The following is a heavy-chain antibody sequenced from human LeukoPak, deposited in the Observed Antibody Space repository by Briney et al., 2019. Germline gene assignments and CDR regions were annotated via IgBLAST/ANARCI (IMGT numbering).Heavy chain of an antibody. V-gene: IGHV1-69*13. Sequence: SEKVSCKASGGTFSSYAISWVRQAPGQGLEWMGGIIPIFGTANYAQKFQGRVTITADESTSTAYMELSSLRSEDTAVYYCEGEQLVDAFDIWGQGTMVTVSS. CDR2: IIPIFGTA. J-gene: IGHJ3*02. D-gene: IGHD6-6*01. CDR1: GGTFSSYA. CDR3: EGEQLVDAFDI.